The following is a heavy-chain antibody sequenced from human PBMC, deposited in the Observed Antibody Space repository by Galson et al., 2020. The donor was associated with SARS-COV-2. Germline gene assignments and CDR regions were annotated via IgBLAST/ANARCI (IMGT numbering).Heavy chain of an antibody. Sequence: SETLSLTCTVSGGSVSSTNYYWGWIRQPPGKGLEWIGSIHYSGKSYYYPSLKSRVTMPIDPSKNHCSLRLSSVTAADTAVYFCARGANDFLTGYPSYWYFDLWGRGTLVSVSS. J-gene: IGHJ2*01. CDR3: ARGANDFLTGYPSYWYFDL. V-gene: IGHV4-39*02. D-gene: IGHD3-9*01. CDR1: GGSVSSTNYY. CDR2: IHYSGKS.